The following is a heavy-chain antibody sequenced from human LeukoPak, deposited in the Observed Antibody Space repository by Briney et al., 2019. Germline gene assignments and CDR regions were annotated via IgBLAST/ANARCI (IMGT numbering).Heavy chain of an antibody. CDR3: ARDRAISVYYYYGKDV. CDR2: IQQDGSEK. Sequence: GGSLRLSCAASGFTFSNYWMNWVRQAPGKGLEWVANIQQDGSEKSYVDSVKGRFTISRDNAKNYPYLQMNRLRAEDNAVYYCARDRAISVYYYYGKDVRRQGTTVTV. CDR1: GFTFSNYW. J-gene: IGHJ6*02. V-gene: IGHV3-7*03.